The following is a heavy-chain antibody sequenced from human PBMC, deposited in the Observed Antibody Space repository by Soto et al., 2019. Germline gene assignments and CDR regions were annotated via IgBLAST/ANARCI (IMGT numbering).Heavy chain of an antibody. CDR2: IWYDGSNK. Sequence: HPGGSLRLSCAASGFTFSSYGMHWVRQAPGKGLEWVAVIWYDGSNKYYADSVKGRFTISRDNSKNTLYLQTNSLRAEDTAVYYCARGYSNYLYGYYYMDVWGKGTTVTVSS. CDR3: ARGYSNYLYGYYYMDV. V-gene: IGHV3-33*01. D-gene: IGHD4-4*01. J-gene: IGHJ6*03. CDR1: GFTFSSYG.